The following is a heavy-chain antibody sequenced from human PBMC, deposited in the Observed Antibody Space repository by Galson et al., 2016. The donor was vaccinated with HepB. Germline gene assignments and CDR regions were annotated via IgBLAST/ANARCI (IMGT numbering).Heavy chain of an antibody. V-gene: IGHV3-66*01. CDR2: IYSGGST. CDR3: ASRPSGDFPYFDY. Sequence: SLRLSCAASGFTVNRKYMSWVRQAPGKGLEWVSVIYSGGSTSYADSVKGRFTISRDNSKNTLYLQMNSLRVEDTALYYCASRPSGDFPYFDYWGQGTLVTVSS. D-gene: IGHD4-17*01. J-gene: IGHJ4*02. CDR1: GFTVNRKY.